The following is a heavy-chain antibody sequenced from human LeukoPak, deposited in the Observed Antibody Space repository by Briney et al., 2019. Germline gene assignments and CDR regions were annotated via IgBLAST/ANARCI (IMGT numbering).Heavy chain of an antibody. Sequence: GGSLRLSCAASGFTFSSYGMHWVRQAPGKGLEWVAFIRYDGSNKYYADSVKGRFTISRDNSKNTLYLQMDSLRAEDTAVYYCAKSSLHWEQRRGGAFDIWGQGTMVTVSS. CDR3: AKSSLHWEQRRGGAFDI. D-gene: IGHD1-26*01. CDR2: IRYDGSNK. CDR1: GFTFSSYG. V-gene: IGHV3-30*02. J-gene: IGHJ3*02.